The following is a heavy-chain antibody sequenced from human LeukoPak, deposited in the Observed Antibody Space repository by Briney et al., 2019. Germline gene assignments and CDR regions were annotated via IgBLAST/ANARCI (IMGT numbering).Heavy chain of an antibody. CDR2: IYYSGST. Sequence: SETLSLTCGVYGGSFSGYYWSWIRQPPGKGLEWIGYIYYSGSTNYNPSLKSRVTISVDTSKNQFSLKLSSVTAADTAVYYCASGSSGGSFYFDYWGQGTLVTVSS. J-gene: IGHJ4*02. CDR3: ASGSSGGSFYFDY. D-gene: IGHD2-15*01. CDR1: GGSFSGYY. V-gene: IGHV4-59*01.